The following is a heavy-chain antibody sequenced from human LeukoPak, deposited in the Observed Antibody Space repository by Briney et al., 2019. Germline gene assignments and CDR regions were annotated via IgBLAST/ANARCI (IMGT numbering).Heavy chain of an antibody. Sequence: SSETLSLTCVVYGGSFSGYYWSWIRQPPGKGLEWIGEINHSGSTSYNPSLKSRVTISINTSKNQFSLKLSSVTAADTAVFYCARRVWFGESSHWSFDLWGRGTLVTVSS. CDR2: INHSGST. V-gene: IGHV4-34*01. D-gene: IGHD3-10*01. CDR3: ARRVWFGESSHWSFDL. J-gene: IGHJ2*01. CDR1: GGSFSGYY.